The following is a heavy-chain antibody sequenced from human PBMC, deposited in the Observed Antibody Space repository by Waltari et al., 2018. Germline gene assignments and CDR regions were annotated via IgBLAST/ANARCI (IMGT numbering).Heavy chain of an antibody. CDR3: ARSPLAGVVISSTFDY. J-gene: IGHJ4*02. CDR2: ISSNGVST. V-gene: IGHV3-64*01. D-gene: IGHD3-3*01. Sequence: EVQLVESGGGLVQPGGSLRLSCAASGFTFCRYAMHCVRQAPGKGLEYVSAISSNGVSTYYAHSVNGRCTIASDSSKNPLYLQMGSLRVEDMAVYYCARSPLAGVVISSTFDYWGQGTLVTVSS. CDR1: GFTFCRYA.